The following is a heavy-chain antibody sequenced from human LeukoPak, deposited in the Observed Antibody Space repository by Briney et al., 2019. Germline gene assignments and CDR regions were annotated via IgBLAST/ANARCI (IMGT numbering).Heavy chain of an antibody. D-gene: IGHD3-22*01. J-gene: IGHJ4*02. Sequence: GASVKVSCKASGYTFSNYGVSWVRQAPGQGVERMGWISAYDGNTFYAQNLQGRVTMTTDTSSNTAYMELGNLRSDDTAVYYCARSYYDTSLYNDYWGQGTLVTVSS. CDR1: GYTFSNYG. CDR3: ARSYYDTSLYNDY. CDR2: ISAYDGNT. V-gene: IGHV1-18*01.